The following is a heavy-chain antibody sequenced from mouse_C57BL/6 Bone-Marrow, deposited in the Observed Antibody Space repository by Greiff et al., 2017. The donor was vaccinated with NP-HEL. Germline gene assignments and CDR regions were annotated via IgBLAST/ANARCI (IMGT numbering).Heavy chain of an antibody. CDR2: IRSKSNNYAT. J-gene: IGHJ2*01. CDR1: GFSFNTYA. CDR3: VRGGTYYSKGNYFDY. Sequence: DVKLVESGGGLVQPKGSLKLSCAASGFSFNTYAMNWVRQAPGKGLEWVARIRSKSNNYATYYADSVKDRFTISRDDSESMLYLQMNNLKTEDTAMYYCVRGGTYYSKGNYFDYWGQGTTLTVSS. D-gene: IGHD2-5*01. V-gene: IGHV10-1*01.